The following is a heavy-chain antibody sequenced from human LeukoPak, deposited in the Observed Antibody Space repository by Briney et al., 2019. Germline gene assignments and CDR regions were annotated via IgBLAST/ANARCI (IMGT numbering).Heavy chain of an antibody. CDR3: ARHSSGWHLDF. CDR1: GGSISDYY. CDR2: IHYSGAT. V-gene: IGHV4-59*01. J-gene: IGHJ4*02. D-gene: IGHD6-19*01. Sequence: SGTLSLTCSVSGGSISDYYWSWIRQPPGKGLEWIGYIHYSGATNCNPSLKSRVIMSVDTSRNQFSLNLYSVTAADTAMYYCARHSSGWHLDFWGQGTLVTVSS.